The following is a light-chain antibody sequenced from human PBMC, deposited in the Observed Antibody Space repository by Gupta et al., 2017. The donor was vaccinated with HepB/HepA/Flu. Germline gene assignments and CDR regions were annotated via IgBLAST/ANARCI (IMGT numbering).Light chain of an antibody. Sequence: RAITISCTGTSSDVGGYNYVSWYQQHPGKAPKLMIYDVSNRPSGVSNRFSGSKSGNTASLTISGLQAEDEADYYCSADTSSSTLVFGGGTKLTVL. CDR3: SADTSSSTLV. CDR1: SSDVGGYNY. CDR2: DVS. J-gene: IGLJ2*01. V-gene: IGLV2-14*03.